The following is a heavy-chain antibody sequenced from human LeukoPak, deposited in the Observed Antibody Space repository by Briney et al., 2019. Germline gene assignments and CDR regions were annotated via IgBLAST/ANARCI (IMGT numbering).Heavy chain of an antibody. D-gene: IGHD3-22*01. V-gene: IGHV1-2*04. Sequence: ASVKVSCKASGYTFTGYYMHWVRQAPGQGLEWMGWINPNSGGTNYAQKFQGWVTMTRDTSISTAYMELSRLRSDDTAVYYCARDLHYYDSSGFWDYWGQGTLVTVSS. CDR1: GYTFTGYY. J-gene: IGHJ4*02. CDR2: INPNSGGT. CDR3: ARDLHYYDSSGFWDY.